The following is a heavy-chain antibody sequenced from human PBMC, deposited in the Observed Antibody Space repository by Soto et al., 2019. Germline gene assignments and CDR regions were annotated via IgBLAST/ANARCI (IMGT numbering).Heavy chain of an antibody. J-gene: IGHJ4*02. CDR1: GFAFNNYG. V-gene: IGHV3-30*18. Sequence: PGGSLRLSCAVSGFAFNNYGMHWVRQAPGRGLEWVAFISYDGSNNYQPDSVKGRFTISRDNSMRTLYLQMNSLRPEDTAVYYCAKDLILFRMAATNSWDYWGQGTVVTVSS. D-gene: IGHD2-15*01. CDR2: ISYDGSNN. CDR3: AKDLILFRMAATNSWDY.